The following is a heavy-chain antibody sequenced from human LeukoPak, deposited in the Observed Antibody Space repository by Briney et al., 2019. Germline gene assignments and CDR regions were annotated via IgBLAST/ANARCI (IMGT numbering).Heavy chain of an antibody. Sequence: ASVQVSCKASGYTFIAYYIHWVRQSPGQGLEWMGWINPNSGGTNHAQKFQGRVTMTRDTSISTAYMELSRLRSDDTAVYYCARDRPLDADDYYGFYCFDYWGQGTLVTVSS. CDR3: ARDRPLDADDYYGFYCFDY. CDR1: GYTFIAYY. D-gene: IGHD3-10*01. J-gene: IGHJ4*02. CDR2: INPNSGGT. V-gene: IGHV1-2*02.